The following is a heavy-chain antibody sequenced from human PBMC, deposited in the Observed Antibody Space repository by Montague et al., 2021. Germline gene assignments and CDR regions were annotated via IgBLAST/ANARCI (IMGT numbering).Heavy chain of an antibody. V-gene: IGHV4-39*01. J-gene: IGHJ4*02. CDR2: IYYSGST. Sequence: SETLSLTCTVSGGSISSSSYYWDWIRQPPGKGLEWIGSIYYSGSTYYNPSLKSRLTLSVDTSKNQFSLKLSSVTAADTAVYYCARHRAMPVAGTGQYYFDFWGQGTLVTVSS. CDR3: ARHRAMPVAGTGQYYFDF. D-gene: IGHD6-19*01. CDR1: GGSISSSSYY.